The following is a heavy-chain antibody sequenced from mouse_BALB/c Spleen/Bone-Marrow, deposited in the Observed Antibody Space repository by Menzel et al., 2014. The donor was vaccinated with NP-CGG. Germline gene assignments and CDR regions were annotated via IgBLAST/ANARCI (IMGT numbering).Heavy chain of an antibody. CDR3: TRSRGNWDDFDV. D-gene: IGHD4-1*01. CDR1: GFTFSSFG. V-gene: IGHV5-17*02. Sequence: EVKLMESGGGLVRPGGSRKLSCAASGFTFSSFGMHWVRQAPEKGLEWVAYINSGSSITYYADTLKGRFTISRDNPKNTLFLQMTSLRSEDTAIYYCTRSRGNWDDFDVWGAGTTVTVSS. CDR2: INSGSSIT. J-gene: IGHJ1*01.